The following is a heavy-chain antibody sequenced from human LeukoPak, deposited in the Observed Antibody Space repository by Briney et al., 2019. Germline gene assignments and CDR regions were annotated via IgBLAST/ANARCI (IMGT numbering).Heavy chain of an antibody. CDR2: ISSSTYI. CDR1: GFTFSSYT. V-gene: IGHV3-21*01. J-gene: IGHJ4*02. D-gene: IGHD5-18*01. Sequence: GGSLRLSCAASGFTFSSYTMNWVRQAPGKGLEWVSSISSSTYIYYADSVKGRFTISRDNAKNSLYLQMNSLRAEDTAVYYCARDPRGYSYGYVDYWGQGTLVTVSS. CDR3: ARDPRGYSYGYVDY.